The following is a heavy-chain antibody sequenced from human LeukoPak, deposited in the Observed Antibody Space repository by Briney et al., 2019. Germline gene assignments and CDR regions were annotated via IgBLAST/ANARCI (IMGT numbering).Heavy chain of an antibody. CDR1: GYTFTSYD. J-gene: IGHJ4*02. D-gene: IGHD6-13*01. CDR2: MNPNSGNT. CDR3: ARGTSSSWEEFDY. V-gene: IGHV1-8*02. Sequence: ASVKVSCKASGYTFTSYDINWVRQATGQGLEWMGWMNPNSGNTGYAQRFQGRVTMTRNTSISTAYMELSSLRSEDTAVYYCARGTSSSWEEFDYWGQGTLVTVSS.